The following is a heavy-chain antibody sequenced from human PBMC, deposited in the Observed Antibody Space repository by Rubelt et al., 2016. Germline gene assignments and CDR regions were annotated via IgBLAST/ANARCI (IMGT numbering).Heavy chain of an antibody. CDR2: IYYIGTT. CDR3: ARGPIAVTGENDFDY. CDR1: GGSIISSNW. V-gene: IGHV4-4*02. Sequence: QVQLQESGPGLVKPSGTLSLTCAVSGGSIISSNWWSWVRQPPGKGLEWIGSIYYIGTTSYNPSLQSPVTISLDTSRNQISLEPKSGTPEDTAVYYCARGPIAVTGENDFDYWGQGTLVTVSS. J-gene: IGHJ4*02. D-gene: IGHD6-19*01.